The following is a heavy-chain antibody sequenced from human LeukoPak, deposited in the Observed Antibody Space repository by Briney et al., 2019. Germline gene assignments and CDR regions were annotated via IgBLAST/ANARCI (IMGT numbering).Heavy chain of an antibody. CDR2: ISAYNGNT. J-gene: IGHJ3*02. CDR1: GYTFTSYG. Sequence: ASVKVSCKASGYTFTSYGISWVRQAPGQGLEWMGWISAYNGNTNYAQKLQGRVTMTTDTSTSTAYMELRSLRSDDTAVYYCARGGRIVVVPAAMGAFDIWGQGTMVTVSS. CDR3: ARGGRIVVVPAAMGAFDI. D-gene: IGHD2-2*01. V-gene: IGHV1-18*04.